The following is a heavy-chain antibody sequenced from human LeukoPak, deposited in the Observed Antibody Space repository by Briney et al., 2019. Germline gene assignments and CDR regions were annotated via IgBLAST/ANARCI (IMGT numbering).Heavy chain of an antibody. CDR1: GFTFSSYA. D-gene: IGHD5-12*01. J-gene: IGHJ4*02. Sequence: GGSLRLSCAASGFTFSSYAMSWVRQAPGKGLEWVSGISGSGGRTYYADSVKGRFTISRDNSNHMLYLQMNSLIAEDTAIYYCAKDDDWLRFEHWGRGTPVSVSS. CDR2: ISGSGGRT. V-gene: IGHV3-23*01. CDR3: AKDDDWLRFEH.